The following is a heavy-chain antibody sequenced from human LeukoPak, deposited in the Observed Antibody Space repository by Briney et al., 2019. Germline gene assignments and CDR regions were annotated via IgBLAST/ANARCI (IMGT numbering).Heavy chain of an antibody. D-gene: IGHD6-25*01. V-gene: IGHV3-30*18. CDR1: GFAFSSYG. CDR3: AKGFSYQAADPYFDY. CDR2: ISYDGSNK. Sequence: GGSLRLSWAASGFAFSSYGMHWVRQAPGKGLEWVADISYDGSNKYYADSVKGRFTISRDNSKNTLYLQMNSLRAEDTAVHYCAKGFSYQAADPYFDYWGQGTLVTVSS. J-gene: IGHJ4*02.